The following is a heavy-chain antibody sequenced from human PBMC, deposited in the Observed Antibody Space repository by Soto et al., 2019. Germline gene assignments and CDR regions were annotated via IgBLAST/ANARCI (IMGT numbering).Heavy chain of an antibody. V-gene: IGHV5-51*01. CDR2: IYPGDSET. D-gene: IGHD1-26*01. Sequence: ESLTISGQASGNDYFVMDWIAWLRQTAGRGLEWIGIIYPGDSETTYSPSFQGRVTFSADKSTRTAYLQWSGLKASDSATYYCARHRRALVATTDPLAIWGQGTKVT. CDR3: ARHRRALVATTDPLAI. J-gene: IGHJ3*02. CDR1: GNDYFVMDW.